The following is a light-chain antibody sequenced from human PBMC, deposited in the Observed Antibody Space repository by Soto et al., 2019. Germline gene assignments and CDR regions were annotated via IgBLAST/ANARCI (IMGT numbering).Light chain of an antibody. J-gene: IGLJ2*01. CDR3: ATWDDTLDGPV. V-gene: IGLV1-44*01. Sequence: QSVLTQPPSVFGTPGQRVTISCSGSSSNIGRNTVSWYQQFPGTAPRLLMYSDNQGPSGVPDRFSGSKSGTSASLAISGLQSEDEADYYCATWDDTLDGPVFGGGTKLTVL. CDR2: SDN. CDR1: SSNIGRNT.